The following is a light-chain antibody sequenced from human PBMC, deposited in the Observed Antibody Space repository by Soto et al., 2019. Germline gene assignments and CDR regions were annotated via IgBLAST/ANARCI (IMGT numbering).Light chain of an antibody. V-gene: IGKV1-5*01. CDR3: QQYNNYATWT. CDR2: DAS. J-gene: IGKJ1*01. Sequence: DIQMTESPSTLSGSVGDRVTITCRASQTIGSWLAWYQQKPGKAPKVLIWDASSLQRGVPSRFRGSGSGTEFTLTISSLQPDDFATYYCQQYNNYATWTFGQGTKVDIK. CDR1: QTIGSW.